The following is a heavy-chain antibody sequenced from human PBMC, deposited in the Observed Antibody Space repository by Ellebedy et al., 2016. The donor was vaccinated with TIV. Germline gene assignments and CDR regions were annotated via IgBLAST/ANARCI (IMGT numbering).Heavy chain of an antibody. Sequence: ASVKVSXXASGYTFTTYYMNWVRQAPGQGLEWMGIINTRVGNTAYAQNFQGRVTMTRDTSTSTVYMELSSLRSDDTAVYYCATSPPYSGSHDFFFEYWGQGTLVTVSS. CDR2: INTRVGNT. CDR1: GYTFTTYY. D-gene: IGHD1-26*01. V-gene: IGHV1-46*01. CDR3: ATSPPYSGSHDFFFEY. J-gene: IGHJ4*02.